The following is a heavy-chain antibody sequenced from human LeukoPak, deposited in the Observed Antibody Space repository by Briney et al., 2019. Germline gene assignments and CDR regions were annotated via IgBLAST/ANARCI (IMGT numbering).Heavy chain of an antibody. CDR3: ARGTAPHQYSFDC. CDR2: TRYDKSDI. D-gene: IGHD2-2*01. J-gene: IGHJ4*02. CDR1: GFTFSNYG. V-gene: IGHV3-30*02. Sequence: GGSLRLSCAASGFTFSNYGMHWVRQAPGKGLEWVALTRYDKSDIYYVDSVKGRFTIPRDNSKNILYLQMNSLRAEDTAVYFCARGTAPHQYSFDCWGQGTLVTVSS.